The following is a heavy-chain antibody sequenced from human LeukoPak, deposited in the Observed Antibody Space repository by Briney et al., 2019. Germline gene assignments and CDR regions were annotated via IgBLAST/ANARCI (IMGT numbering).Heavy chain of an antibody. CDR2: IKSDGST. J-gene: IGHJ1*01. CDR3: ARAPSKIGGYYPEYFRH. V-gene: IGHV3-74*01. D-gene: IGHD3-22*01. Sequence: PGGSLRLSCAASGFTFSSYWMHWVRQAPGKGLVWVSRIKSDGSTNYADSVKGRFTISRDNAKNTVSLQMNSLRAEDTGVYYCARAPSKIGGYYPEYFRHWGQGTLVTVSS. CDR1: GFTFSSYW.